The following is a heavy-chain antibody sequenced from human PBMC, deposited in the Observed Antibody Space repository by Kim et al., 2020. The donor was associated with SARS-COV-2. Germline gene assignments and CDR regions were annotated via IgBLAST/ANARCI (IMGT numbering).Heavy chain of an antibody. CDR3: ARALVTGDEGDY. Sequence: GGSLRLSCAASGVTFSSYWMRWVRQAPGKGLVWVSRINSDGSSTSYADSVKGRFTISRDNAKNTLYLQMNSLRAEDTAVYYCARALVTGDEGDYWGQGTLVTVSS. CDR2: INSDGSST. CDR1: GVTFSSYW. V-gene: IGHV3-74*01. D-gene: IGHD7-27*01. J-gene: IGHJ4*02.